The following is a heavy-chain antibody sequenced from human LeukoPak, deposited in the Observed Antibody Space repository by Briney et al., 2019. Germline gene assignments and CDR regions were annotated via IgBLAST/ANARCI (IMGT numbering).Heavy chain of an antibody. CDR1: GYTLTELS. J-gene: IGHJ3*02. D-gene: IGHD1-26*01. V-gene: IGHV1-24*01. CDR3: ATGGAFDAFDI. Sequence: GASVKVSCKVSGYTLTELSMHWVRQAPGQGLEWMGGFDPEDGETIYAQKFQGRVTMTEDTSTDTAYMELSSLRSEATAVYYCATGGAFDAFDIWGQGTMVTVSS. CDR2: FDPEDGET.